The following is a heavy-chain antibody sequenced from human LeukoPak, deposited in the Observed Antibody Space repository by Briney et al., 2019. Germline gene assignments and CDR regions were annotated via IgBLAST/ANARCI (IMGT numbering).Heavy chain of an antibody. Sequence: KTGGSLRLSCAASGFTFSSYSMNWVRQAPGKGLEWVSSITSSGRYIYYADSVKGRFTISRDNAKNSLYLQMNSLRAEDTAVYYCASFVAARSGLSRAFDIWGQGTMVTVSS. CDR1: GFTFSSYS. J-gene: IGHJ3*02. V-gene: IGHV3-21*01. D-gene: IGHD6-6*01. CDR2: ITSSGRYI. CDR3: ASFVAARSGLSRAFDI.